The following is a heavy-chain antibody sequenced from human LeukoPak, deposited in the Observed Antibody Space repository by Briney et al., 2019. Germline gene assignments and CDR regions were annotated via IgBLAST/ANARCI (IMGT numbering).Heavy chain of an antibody. V-gene: IGHV3-33*06. CDR2: IWYDGSNK. Sequence: GGPLRLSCAASGFTFSSYGMHWVRQAPGKGLEWVAVIWYDGSNKYYADSVKGRFTISRDNSKNTLYLQMNSLRAEDTAVYYCAKDSIAYCGGDCYFDFDYWGQGTLVTVSS. CDR3: AKDSIAYCGGDCYFDFDY. J-gene: IGHJ4*02. D-gene: IGHD2-21*02. CDR1: GFTFSSYG.